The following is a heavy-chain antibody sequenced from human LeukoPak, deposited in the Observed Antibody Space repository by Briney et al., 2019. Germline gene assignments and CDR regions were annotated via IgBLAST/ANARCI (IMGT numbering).Heavy chain of an antibody. CDR3: ARYCSSTSCRHFDY. D-gene: IGHD2-2*01. V-gene: IGHV3-30-3*01. Sequence: PGRSLRLSCAASGFTFSSYAMHWVRQAPGKGLEWVAVISYDGSNKYYADSVKGRFTISRDNSKNTLYLQMNSLRAEDTAVYYCARYCSSTSCRHFDYWGQGTPVTVSS. CDR1: GFTFSSYA. J-gene: IGHJ4*02. CDR2: ISYDGSNK.